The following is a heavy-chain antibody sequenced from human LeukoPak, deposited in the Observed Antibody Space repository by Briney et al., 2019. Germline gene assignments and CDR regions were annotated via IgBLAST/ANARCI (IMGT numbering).Heavy chain of an antibody. D-gene: IGHD2-2*01. CDR2: ISAYNGNT. Sequence: ASVKVSCTASGYTFTSYGISWGRQAPGQGLGWMGWISAYNGNTNYEQKLQGRGTMTTDTSTSTAYMEMRSLRSDDTAVYYCARAYSVPAGDYHYWYMDVWGKGTTVTVSS. CDR3: ARAYSVPAGDYHYWYMDV. CDR1: GYTFTSYG. V-gene: IGHV1-18*01. J-gene: IGHJ6*03.